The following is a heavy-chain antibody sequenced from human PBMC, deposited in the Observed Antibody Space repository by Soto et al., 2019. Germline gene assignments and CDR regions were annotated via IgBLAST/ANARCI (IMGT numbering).Heavy chain of an antibody. CDR3: ARERRWEPLLY. D-gene: IGHD1-26*01. CDR2: ISGYNINT. Sequence: QVRLVQSGPEVKKPGASVRVSCKASGYTFANYGITWVRQTSGQGLEWLGWISGYNINTHYAQKFEDRVTLTTDKSTSTVNLELRSLKSDDTAIYFCARERRWEPLLYWGQGTLVTVSP. J-gene: IGHJ4*02. V-gene: IGHV1-18*01. CDR1: GYTFANYG.